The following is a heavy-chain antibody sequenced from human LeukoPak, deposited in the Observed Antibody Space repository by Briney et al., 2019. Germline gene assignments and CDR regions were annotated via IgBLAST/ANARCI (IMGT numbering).Heavy chain of an antibody. Sequence: GGSLRLSCAASGFTFGSYWMHWVRQAPGKGLVWVSRISADGSAANYADSVKGRFTVSRDNAKNTLYLQMSSLRADDAAVYYCARASNRNSMSPDYWGQGILVTVSS. CDR3: ARASNRNSMSPDY. J-gene: IGHJ4*02. D-gene: IGHD1-1*01. V-gene: IGHV3-74*01. CDR2: ISADGSAA. CDR1: GFTFGSYW.